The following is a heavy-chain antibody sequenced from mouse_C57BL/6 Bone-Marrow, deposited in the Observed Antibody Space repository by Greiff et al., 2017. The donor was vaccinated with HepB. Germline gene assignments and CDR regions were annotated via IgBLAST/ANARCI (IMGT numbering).Heavy chain of an antibody. D-gene: IGHD2-1*01. Sequence: VKLQESGPGLVAPSQSLSITCTVSGFSLTSYAISWVRQPPGKGLEWLGVIWTGGGTNYNSALKSRLSISKDNSKSQVFLKMNSLQTDDTARYYCARGLLLGNYAWFAYWGQGTLVTVSA. CDR3: ARGLLLGNYAWFAY. J-gene: IGHJ3*01. CDR1: GFSLTSYA. CDR2: IWTGGGT. V-gene: IGHV2-9-1*01.